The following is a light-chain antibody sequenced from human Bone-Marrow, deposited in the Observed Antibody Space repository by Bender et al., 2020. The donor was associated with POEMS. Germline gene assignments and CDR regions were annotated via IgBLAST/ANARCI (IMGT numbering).Light chain of an antibody. V-gene: IGLV2-8*01. J-gene: IGLJ2*01. Sequence: QSALTQPPSASGSPGQSVTISCTGTSSDVGGYHYVSWYQQHPGKAPKLMIYEVAKRPSGVPGRFSDSKSGNPASLTVSGLQPEDEADYYCYSYGKHFTPGIFGGGTRLTVL. CDR2: EVA. CDR3: YSYGKHFTPGI. CDR1: SSDVGGYHY.